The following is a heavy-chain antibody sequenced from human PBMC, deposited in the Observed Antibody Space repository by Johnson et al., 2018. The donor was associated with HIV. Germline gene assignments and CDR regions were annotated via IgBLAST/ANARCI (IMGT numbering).Heavy chain of an antibody. V-gene: IGHV3-66*01. J-gene: IGHJ3*02. CDR3: ARGVLAFDI. CDR1: GFTVSSNY. CDR2: IYSGGST. D-gene: IGHD5/OR15-5a*01. Sequence: MLLVESGGDLVQPGGSLRLSCAVSGFTVSSNYMSWVRRAPGQGLEWVSVIYSGGSTYYADSVKGRFTISRDNSKNTVYLQMNSLRAGDTAVYYCARGVLAFDIWGQGTMVTVSS.